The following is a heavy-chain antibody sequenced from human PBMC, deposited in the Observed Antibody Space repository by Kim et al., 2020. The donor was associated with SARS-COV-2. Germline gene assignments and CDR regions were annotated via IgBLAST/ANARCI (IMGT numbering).Heavy chain of an antibody. CDR2: IYYSGST. D-gene: IGHD4-17*01. Sequence: SETLSLTCTVSGGSISSGGYYWSWIRQHPGKGLEWIGYIYYSGSTYYNPSLKSRVTISVDTSKNQFSLKLSSVTAADTAVYYCARGDTDYGSHRNPTFDYWGQGTLVTVSS. CDR3: ARGDTDYGSHRNPTFDY. CDR1: GGSISSGGYY. J-gene: IGHJ4*02. V-gene: IGHV4-31*03.